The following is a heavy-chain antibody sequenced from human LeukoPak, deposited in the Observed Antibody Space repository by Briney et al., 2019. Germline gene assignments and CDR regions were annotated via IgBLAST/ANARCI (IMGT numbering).Heavy chain of an antibody. CDR3: AKDLAWGLDY. CDR1: GFAFRSYG. V-gene: IGHV3-23*01. D-gene: IGHD7-27*01. J-gene: IGHJ4*02. CDR2: ISGNGVGT. Sequence: PGGFLRLSCAASGFAFRSYGMSWVRQAPGKGLEWVSAISGNGVGTYYADSVKGRFTISRDNSKNTLYLQMNNLRAEDTAVYYCAKDLAWGLDYWGQGTPVTVSS.